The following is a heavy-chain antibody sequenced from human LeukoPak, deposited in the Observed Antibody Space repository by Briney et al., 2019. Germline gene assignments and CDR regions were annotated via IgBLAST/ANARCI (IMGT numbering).Heavy chain of an antibody. CDR1: GGSFSGRY. CDR3: AQHGEFYFDI. J-gene: IGHJ2*01. Sequence: SETLSLTCAVFGGSFSGRYWSWVRQPPGKGLEWIGQIHHSGGTSYDSSLRSRVTMSVDTSKNQFSLKLSSVTAADTAVYYCAQHGEFYFDIWGRGTLVIASS. D-gene: IGHD4-17*01. CDR2: IHHSGGT. V-gene: IGHV4-34*01.